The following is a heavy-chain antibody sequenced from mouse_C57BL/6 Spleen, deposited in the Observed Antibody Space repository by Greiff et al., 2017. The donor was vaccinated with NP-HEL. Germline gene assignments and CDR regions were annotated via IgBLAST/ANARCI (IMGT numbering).Heavy chain of an antibody. J-gene: IGHJ4*01. CDR2: ISDGGSYT. CDR1: GFTFSSYA. CDR3: ARNLYGSSDYYAMDY. D-gene: IGHD1-1*01. Sequence: EVQLVESGGGLVKPGGSLKLSCAASGFTFSSYAMSWVRQTPEKRPGWVATISDGGSYTYYPDNVKGRFTISRDNAKNNLYLQMSHLKSEDTAMYYCARNLYGSSDYYAMDYWGQGTSVTVSS. V-gene: IGHV5-4*01.